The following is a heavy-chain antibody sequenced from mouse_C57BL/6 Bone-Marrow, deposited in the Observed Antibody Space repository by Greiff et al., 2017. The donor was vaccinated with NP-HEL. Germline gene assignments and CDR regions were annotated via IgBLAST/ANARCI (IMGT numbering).Heavy chain of an antibody. V-gene: IGHV5-17*01. Sequence: VQLKQSGGGLVKPGGSLKLSCAASGFTFSDYGMHWVRQAPEKGLEWVAYISSGSSTIYYADTVKGRFTISRDNAKNTLFLQMTSLRSEDTAMYYCARQGGIYYDYWFAYWGQGTLVTVSA. CDR1: GFTFSDYG. CDR3: ARQGGIYYDYWFAY. D-gene: IGHD2-4*01. CDR2: ISSGSSTI. J-gene: IGHJ3*01.